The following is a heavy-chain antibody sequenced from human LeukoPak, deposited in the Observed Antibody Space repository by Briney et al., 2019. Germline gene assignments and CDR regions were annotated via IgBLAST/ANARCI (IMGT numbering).Heavy chain of an antibody. D-gene: IGHD3-22*01. CDR2: IYTNGST. V-gene: IGHV4-4*07. CDR3: ARDGPYYYDSSGYHYWYFDL. Sequence: SETPSLSRTVSGGSISSYYRSWIRQPPGEGLEWIGRIYTNGSTNYNPSLKSRVTMSVDTSKNQFSLKLSSVTAADTAVYYCARDGPYYYDSSGYHYWYFDLWGRGTLVTVSS. CDR1: GGSISSYY. J-gene: IGHJ2*01.